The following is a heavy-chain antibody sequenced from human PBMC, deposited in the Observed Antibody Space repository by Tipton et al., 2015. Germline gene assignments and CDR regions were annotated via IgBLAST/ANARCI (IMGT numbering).Heavy chain of an antibody. Sequence: TLSLTCTVSGGSFSDYYWSWNRQSPGEGLEWIGYIYYSGSTNYNPSLRSRVAMSMDTSKNQFSLKLSSVIAADTAVYYCARASIIQGYYHDSSRYYLFNSWGQGTLVTVSS. J-gene: IGHJ1*01. D-gene: IGHD3-22*01. CDR1: GGSFSDYY. V-gene: IGHV4-59*01. CDR3: ARASIIQGYYHDSSRYYLFNS. CDR2: IYYSGST.